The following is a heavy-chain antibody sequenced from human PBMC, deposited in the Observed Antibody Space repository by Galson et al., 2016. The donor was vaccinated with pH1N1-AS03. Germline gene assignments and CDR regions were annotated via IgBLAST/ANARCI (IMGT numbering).Heavy chain of an antibody. Sequence: QSGAEVTKPGESLKISCKGSGDSFNTYWIGWVRQMPGKGLEWMGIIYTGDSDTRYSPSFQGHVTISADASISTAYLQWSSLKASDTAIYYCARRGHCTGISCYDLDSWGQGPMVTVSS. CDR2: IYTGDSDT. CDR3: ARRGHCTGISCYDLDS. V-gene: IGHV5-51*03. CDR1: GDSFNTYW. J-gene: IGHJ4*02. D-gene: IGHD2-2*01.